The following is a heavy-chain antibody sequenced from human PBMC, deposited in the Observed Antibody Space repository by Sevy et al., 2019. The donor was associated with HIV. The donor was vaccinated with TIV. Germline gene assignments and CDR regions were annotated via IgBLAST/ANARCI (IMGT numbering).Heavy chain of an antibody. CDR3: ARAPVGSGWYFPRGIDY. Sequence: GGSLRLSCAASGFTFSTYWMTWVRQAPGKGLEWVANIKQDGSEKYYAESLKGRLTVSRENTKNSLYLQLNSLRAEDTAIYYCARAPVGSGWYFPRGIDYWGQGTLVTVSS. V-gene: IGHV3-7*01. J-gene: IGHJ4*02. D-gene: IGHD6-13*01. CDR1: GFTFSTYW. CDR2: IKQDGSEK.